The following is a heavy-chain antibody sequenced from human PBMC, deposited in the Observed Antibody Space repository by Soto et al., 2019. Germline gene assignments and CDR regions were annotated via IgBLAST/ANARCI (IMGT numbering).Heavy chain of an antibody. CDR2: FISSGSYK. V-gene: IGHV3-48*03. CDR1: GFTFSSYE. J-gene: IGHJ4*02. Sequence: GGSLRLSCAASGFTFSSYEMNWVRQAPGKGLEWISYFISSGSYKYNADSVKGRFTISRDNAKNSLYLQMESRRAEDTAVYYVAGRESGFSGYEPAFDSWGQGGLVTVSS. CDR3: AGRESGFSGYEPAFDS. D-gene: IGHD5-12*01.